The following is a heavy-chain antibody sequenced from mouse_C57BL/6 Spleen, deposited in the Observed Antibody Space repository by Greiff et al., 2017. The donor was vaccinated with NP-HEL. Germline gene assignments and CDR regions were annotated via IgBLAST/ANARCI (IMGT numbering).Heavy chain of an antibody. D-gene: IGHD2-5*01. Sequence: VQLVESGAELARPGASVKLSCKASGYTFTSYGISWVKQRTGQGLEWIGEIYPRSGNTYYNEKFKGKATLTADKSSSTAYMELRSLTSEDSAVYFCARGGDYYSNYDAMDYWGQGTSVTVSS. V-gene: IGHV1-81*01. CDR1: GYTFTSYG. CDR3: ARGGDYYSNYDAMDY. J-gene: IGHJ4*01. CDR2: IYPRSGNT.